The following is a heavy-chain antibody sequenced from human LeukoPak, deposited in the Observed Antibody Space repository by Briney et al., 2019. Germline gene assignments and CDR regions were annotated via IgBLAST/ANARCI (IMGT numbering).Heavy chain of an antibody. Sequence: SQTLSLTCTVSGGSISSGSYYWSWIRQPAGKGLEWIGRIYTSGSTNYNPSLKSRVTISVDTSKNQFSLKLSSVTAADTAVYYCAREYRYYGSGSYYNGGAFDIWGQGTMVTVSS. V-gene: IGHV4-61*02. D-gene: IGHD3-10*01. CDR1: GGSISSGSYY. CDR3: AREYRYYGSGSYYNGGAFDI. J-gene: IGHJ3*02. CDR2: IYTSGST.